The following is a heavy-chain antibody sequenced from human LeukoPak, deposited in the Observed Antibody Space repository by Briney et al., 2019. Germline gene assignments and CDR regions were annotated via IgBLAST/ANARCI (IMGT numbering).Heavy chain of an antibody. V-gene: IGHV1-69*04. Sequence: ASVKVSCKASGDTFGNYAINWVRQAPGQGLEWMGRINPIVPITNYAQKFQGRVTITADKSTSTAYLELSSLSSEDTAVYYCARDRPHYYDSSGYYYPPFFDYWGQGTLVTVSS. J-gene: IGHJ4*02. CDR3: ARDRPHYYDSSGYYYPPFFDY. CDR2: INPIVPIT. CDR1: GDTFGNYA. D-gene: IGHD3-22*01.